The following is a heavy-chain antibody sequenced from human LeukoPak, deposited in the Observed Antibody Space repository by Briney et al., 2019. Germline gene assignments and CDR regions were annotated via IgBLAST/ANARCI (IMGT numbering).Heavy chain of an antibody. Sequence: SETLSLTCTVSGGSISSYYWSWIRQPPGKGLEWIGYIYYSGSTSYNPSLKSRVTISVDTSKNQFSLKLSSVTTADTAVYYCARDESGAIGDYFDYWGQGTLVTVSS. J-gene: IGHJ4*02. D-gene: IGHD2-2*02. V-gene: IGHV4-59*01. CDR1: GGSISSYY. CDR2: IYYSGST. CDR3: ARDESGAIGDYFDY.